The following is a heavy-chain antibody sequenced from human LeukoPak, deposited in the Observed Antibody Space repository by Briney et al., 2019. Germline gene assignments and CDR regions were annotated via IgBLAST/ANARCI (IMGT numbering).Heavy chain of an antibody. CDR1: GIIFSDYW. CDR3: AKDSGTNYDSSGYY. J-gene: IGHJ4*02. Sequence: GGSLRLSCAASGIIFSDYWMHWVRQAPGKGLVWVSRINRDGSSTSYADSVKGRFTISRDNAKNTLYLQMSSLRAEDTALYYCAKDSGTNYDSSGYYWGQGTLVTVSS. D-gene: IGHD3-22*01. V-gene: IGHV3-74*01. CDR2: INRDGSST.